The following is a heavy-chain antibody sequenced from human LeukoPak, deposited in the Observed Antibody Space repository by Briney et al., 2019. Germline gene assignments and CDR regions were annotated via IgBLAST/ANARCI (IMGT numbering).Heavy chain of an antibody. V-gene: IGHV4-59*01. CDR2: IYDTGSTRYNT. D-gene: IGHD3-22*01. CDR3: AREPDSSGSYFDS. CDR1: GGSISSYY. Sequence: KSSETLSLTCTVSGGSISSYYWSWIRQPPGKGLQWIGYIYDTGSTRYNTNYNPSLKTRVTISVDTSKSQFSLKLSSVTAADTAVYYCAREPDSSGSYFDSWGQGTLVTVSS. J-gene: IGHJ4*02.